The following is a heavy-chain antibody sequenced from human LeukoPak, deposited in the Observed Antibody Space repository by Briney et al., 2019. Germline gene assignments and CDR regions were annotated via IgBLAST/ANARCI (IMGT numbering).Heavy chain of an antibody. CDR2: IKQDGSEK. D-gene: IGHD6-13*01. J-gene: IGHJ4*02. V-gene: IGHV3-7*03. CDR1: GFTFSSIH. Sequence: GGSLRLSCAASGFTFSSIHMVWVRQAPGKGLEWVANIKQDGSEKYYVDSVKGRFTISRDNAKNSLYLQMNSLRAEDTAVYYCARVGGSSWYRRVIYYFDYWGQGTLVTVSS. CDR3: ARVGGSSWYRRVIYYFDY.